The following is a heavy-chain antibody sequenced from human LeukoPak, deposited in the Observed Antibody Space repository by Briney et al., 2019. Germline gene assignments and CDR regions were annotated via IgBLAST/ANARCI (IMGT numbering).Heavy chain of an antibody. J-gene: IGHJ3*02. CDR1: GGSISSGGYY. CDR2: IYYSGST. Sequence: SQTLSLTCTVSGGSISSGGYYWSWIRQHPGKGLEWIGYIYYSGSTYYNPSLKSRVTISVDTSKIQFSLKLSSVTAADTAVYYCASHTTYYYDSSGLDAFDIWGQRTTVTVSS. V-gene: IGHV4-31*03. D-gene: IGHD3-22*01. CDR3: ASHTTYYYDSSGLDAFDI.